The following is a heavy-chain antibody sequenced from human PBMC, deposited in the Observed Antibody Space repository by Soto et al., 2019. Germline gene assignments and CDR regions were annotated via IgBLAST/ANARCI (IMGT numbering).Heavy chain of an antibody. V-gene: IGHV3-23*01. J-gene: IGHJ3*02. CDR2: VGGSDDDK. CDR3: ANDATSFNDVWDPFDM. CDR1: GFTFSDYA. Sequence: EVQLLESGGGVVQPGGSLRLSCAASGFTFSDYAMSWVRQTPGKGLQWVSGVGGSDDDKHYADSVRGRFIVSRDNSKNTLYLQMNSLRADDTAIYYCANDATSFNDVWDPFDMWGQGTEVTVSS. D-gene: IGHD2-8*01.